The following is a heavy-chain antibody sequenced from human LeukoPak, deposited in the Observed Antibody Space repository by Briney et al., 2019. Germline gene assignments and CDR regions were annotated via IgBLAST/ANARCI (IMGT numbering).Heavy chain of an antibody. J-gene: IGHJ4*02. V-gene: IGHV3-49*04. D-gene: IGHD2-15*01. Sequence: GSLRLSCAASGFTFNTYSMNWVRQAPGKGLEWVGFIRSKAYGGTTEYAASVKGRFTISRDDSKSIAYLQMNSLKTEDTAVYYCTRFVVVVAAPSGWGQGTLVTVSS. CDR3: TRFVVVVAAPSG. CDR2: IRSKAYGGTT. CDR1: GFTFNTYS.